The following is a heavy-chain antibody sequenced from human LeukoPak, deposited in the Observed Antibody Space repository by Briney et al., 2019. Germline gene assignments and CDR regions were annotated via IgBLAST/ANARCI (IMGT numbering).Heavy chain of an antibody. V-gene: IGHV3-48*03. CDR3: ARSFGWHFDL. CDR2: IRTDGTTT. Sequence: GGSLRLSCTASGFTFSGSEMSWVRQTPGKGLEWLSNIRTDGTTTYYADSVKGRFTISRENAENSLYLQMDRLRPDDTALYYCARSFGWHFDLWGRGTLVTVSS. J-gene: IGHJ2*01. CDR1: GFTFSGSE. D-gene: IGHD3-16*01.